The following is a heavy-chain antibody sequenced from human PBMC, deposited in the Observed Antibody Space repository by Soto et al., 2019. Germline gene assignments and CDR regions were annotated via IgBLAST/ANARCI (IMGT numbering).Heavy chain of an antibody. D-gene: IGHD3-9*01. CDR3: ARVGDYDILTGYGPNFDY. V-gene: IGHV4-4*02. J-gene: IGHJ4*02. CDR2: IYHSGST. CDR1: GGSISSSNW. Sequence: SETLSLTCAVSGGSISSSNWWSWVRQPPGKGLEWIGEIYHSGSTNYNPSLKSRVTISVDKSKNQFSLKLSSVTAADTAVYYCARVGDYDILTGYGPNFDYWGQGTLVTVSS.